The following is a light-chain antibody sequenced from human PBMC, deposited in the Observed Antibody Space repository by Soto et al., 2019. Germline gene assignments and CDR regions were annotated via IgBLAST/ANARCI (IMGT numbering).Light chain of an antibody. CDR2: DTS. V-gene: IGKV3-20*01. J-gene: IGKJ1*01. CDR1: QSVRDRY. Sequence: DTVLTQSPCTLSLSPGERATLYCRASQSVRDRYLAWYQQKPGQAPSLLIYDTSTRATGVPDRFSGSGSGTDFALTISRVEPEDFAIYFCQQYGSSPGTFGQGTKVDIK. CDR3: QQYGSSPGT.